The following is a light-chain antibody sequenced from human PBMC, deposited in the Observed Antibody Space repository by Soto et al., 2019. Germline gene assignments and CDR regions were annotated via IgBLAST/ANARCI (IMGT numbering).Light chain of an antibody. J-gene: IGLJ2*01. CDR1: SSDVGSHNR. CDR3: SSYTASTSHVV. V-gene: IGLV2-18*02. Sequence: QSALTQPPSVSGSPGQSVTISCTGTSSDVGSHNRVSWYQQSPGSAPKLMIYEVSNRPSGVPDRFSGSRSGNTASLTISGLQSEDEADYYCSSYTASTSHVVFGGGNKVTVL. CDR2: EVS.